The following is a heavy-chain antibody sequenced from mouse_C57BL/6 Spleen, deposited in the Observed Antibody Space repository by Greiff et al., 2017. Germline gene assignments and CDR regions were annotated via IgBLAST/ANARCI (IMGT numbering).Heavy chain of an antibody. CDR1: GYAFSSYW. CDR2: IYPGDGDT. CDR3: ATITTVVATNAMDY. V-gene: IGHV1-80*01. D-gene: IGHD1-1*01. J-gene: IGHJ4*01. Sequence: VQLQQSGAELVKPGASVKISCKASGYAFSSYWMNWVKQRPGKGLEWIGQIYPGDGDTNYNGKFKGKATLTADKSSSTAYMQLSSLTSEDSAVYFCATITTVVATNAMDYWGQGTSVIVSS.